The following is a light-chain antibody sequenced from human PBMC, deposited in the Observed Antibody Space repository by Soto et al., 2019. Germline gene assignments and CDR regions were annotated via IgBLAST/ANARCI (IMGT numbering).Light chain of an antibody. CDR2: SAS. Sequence: DIPMTQYPASLSVSVGDRVTITCRASQSINNYLNWYLQRPGQAPKLLIRSASTLQRGVPSRFSGSGSRTEFTLTIADLQPDDFGTYYCQQSLTMPITCGHGTRLDIK. J-gene: IGKJ5*01. CDR3: QQSLTMPIT. V-gene: IGKV1-39*01. CDR1: QSINNY.